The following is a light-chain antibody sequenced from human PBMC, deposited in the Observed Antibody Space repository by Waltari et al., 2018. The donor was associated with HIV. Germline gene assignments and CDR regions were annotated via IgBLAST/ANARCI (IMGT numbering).Light chain of an antibody. CDR2: DVS. CDR1: SSDVGGYNF. Sequence: QSALTQPAAVSGSPGQSMTISCTGTSSDVGGYNFVSWYQQHPGRAPKLVIYDVSSRPSGVSSRFSGSKSGNTASLTISGLRAEDEADYYCSSYAAGTTYVFGTGTTVTVL. V-gene: IGLV2-14*03. CDR3: SSYAAGTTYV. J-gene: IGLJ1*01.